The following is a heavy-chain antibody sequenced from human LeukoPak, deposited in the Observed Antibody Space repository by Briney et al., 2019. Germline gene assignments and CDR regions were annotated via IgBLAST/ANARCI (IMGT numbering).Heavy chain of an antibody. CDR1: GFTFSSYW. J-gene: IGHJ5*02. D-gene: IGHD6-19*01. CDR3: ARVGGSGWQRGANWFDP. CDR2: IKQDGSAK. Sequence: GGSLRLSCAASGFTFSSYWMNWARQAPGKGLEWVANIKQDGSAKPYVDSVKGRFTISRDNAKNSLFLQMNSLRVEDSAIYYCARVGGSGWQRGANWFDPWGQGTLVTVSS. V-gene: IGHV3-7*03.